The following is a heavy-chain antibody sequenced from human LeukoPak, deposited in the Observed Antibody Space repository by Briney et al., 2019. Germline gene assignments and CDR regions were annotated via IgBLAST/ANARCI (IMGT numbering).Heavy chain of an antibody. CDR3: ARVGADGSGFLFDY. D-gene: IGHD3-10*01. J-gene: IGHJ4*02. Sequence: SETLSLTCTVSLDSTTSNFWSWVRQPPGKGLEWIGEIHRSGSPNYNPSLQSRVTISIDRSRDQIALELSSVTAADTAVYYCARVGADGSGFLFDYWGQGTLVTVSS. V-gene: IGHV4-4*02. CDR1: LDSTTSNF. CDR2: IHRSGSP.